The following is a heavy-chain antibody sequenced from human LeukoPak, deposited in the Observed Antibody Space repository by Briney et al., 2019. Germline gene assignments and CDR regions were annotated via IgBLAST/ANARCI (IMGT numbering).Heavy chain of an antibody. CDR1: GFTFSSYS. J-gene: IGHJ6*02. V-gene: IGHV3-21*01. Sequence: PGGSLRLSCTASGFTFSSYSMNWVRQAPGKGLEWVSSISVSSNYIYYADSVKGRFTISRDNAKNSLYLQMDSLRADDTAVYYCARDPPPYAYGMDVWGQGTTVTASS. D-gene: IGHD2-2*01. CDR3: ARDPPPYAYGMDV. CDR2: ISVSSNYI.